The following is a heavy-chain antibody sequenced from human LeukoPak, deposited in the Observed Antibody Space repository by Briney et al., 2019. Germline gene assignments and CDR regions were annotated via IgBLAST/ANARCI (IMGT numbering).Heavy chain of an antibody. CDR2: VYYSEST. CDR3: ARGPLYSSGWSFDY. J-gene: IGHJ4*02. V-gene: IGHV4-59*01. Sequence: SETLSLNCSVSGGTISSYYWSWLRRPPGKGLEGIGYVYYSESTNYNPSLKSRVTISVDTSKNQFSLKLSSVTAADTAVYYCARGPLYSSGWSFDYWGQGTLVTVSS. CDR1: GGTISSYY. D-gene: IGHD6-19*01.